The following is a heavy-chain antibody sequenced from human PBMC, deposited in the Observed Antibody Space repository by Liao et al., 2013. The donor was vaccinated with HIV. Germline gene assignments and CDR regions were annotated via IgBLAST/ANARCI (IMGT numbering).Heavy chain of an antibody. V-gene: IGHV4-59*02. CDR1: GGSVSHYY. CDR3: AVTGDPWYFGL. D-gene: IGHD7-27*01. CDR2: IYYSGSN. Sequence: QVQLQESGPGLVKPSETLSLTCTVSGGSVSHYYWSWIRQPPGKGLEWIGYIYYSGSNDYNPSLKSRVTISVDTSKNQFSLKLTSVTAADTAVYYCAVTGDPWYFGLWGRGTLVTVSS. J-gene: IGHJ2*01.